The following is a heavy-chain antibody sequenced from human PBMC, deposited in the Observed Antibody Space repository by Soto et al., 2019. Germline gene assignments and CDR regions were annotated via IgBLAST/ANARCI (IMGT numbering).Heavy chain of an antibody. D-gene: IGHD3-3*01. CDR1: GGSISSGGYS. J-gene: IGHJ5*02. CDR3: ARKTYYDFWSGPNWFDP. Sequence: SETLSLTCAVSGGSISSGGYSWSWIRQPPGKGLEWIGYIYHSGSTYYNPSLKSRVTISVDRSKNQFSLKLSSVAAADTAVYYCARKTYYDFWSGPNWFDPWGQGTLVTVS. CDR2: IYHSGST. V-gene: IGHV4-30-2*01.